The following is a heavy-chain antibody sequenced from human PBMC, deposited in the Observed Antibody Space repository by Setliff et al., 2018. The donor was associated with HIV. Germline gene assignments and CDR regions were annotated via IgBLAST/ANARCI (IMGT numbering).Heavy chain of an antibody. V-gene: IGHV1-69*05. D-gene: IGHD3-22*01. J-gene: IGHJ3*02. CDR1: GGTFSSYA. CDR2: IIPMFGAA. Sequence: SVKVSCKASGGTFSSYAISWVRQAPGQGLEWMGGIIPMFGAANYAQKFQGRVTITTDASTSAAYMELSSLRSEDTAVYYCATRAYDSSGYLRSRVSGAALDIWGQGTMVTVSS. CDR3: ATRAYDSSGYLRSRVSGAALDI.